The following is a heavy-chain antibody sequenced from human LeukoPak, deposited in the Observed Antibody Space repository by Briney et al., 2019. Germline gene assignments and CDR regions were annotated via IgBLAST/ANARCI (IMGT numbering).Heavy chain of an antibody. J-gene: IGHJ4*02. D-gene: IGHD5-12*01. V-gene: IGHV3-33*06. CDR2: IWYDGSNK. CDR1: GFTFSSYG. CDR3: AKGLESGYSGYDG. Sequence: GGSLRLSCAASGFTFSSYGMHWVRQAPGKGLEWVAVIWYDGSNKYYADSVKGRFTISRDNSKNTLYLQMNSLRAEDTAVYYCAKGLESGYSGYDGWGQGTLVTVSS.